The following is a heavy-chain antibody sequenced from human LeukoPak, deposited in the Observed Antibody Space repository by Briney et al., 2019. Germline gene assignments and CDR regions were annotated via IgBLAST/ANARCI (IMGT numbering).Heavy chain of an antibody. D-gene: IGHD2-8*01. CDR2: IYYSGST. V-gene: IGHV4-59*01. CDR3: ARAESNTFDY. CDR1: GGSFSGYY. Sequence: SETLSLTCAVYGGSFSGYYWSWIRQPPGKGLEWIGYIYYSGSTNYNPSLKSRVTISVDTSKNQFSLKLSSVTAADTAVYYCARAESNTFDYWGQGTLVTVSS. J-gene: IGHJ4*02.